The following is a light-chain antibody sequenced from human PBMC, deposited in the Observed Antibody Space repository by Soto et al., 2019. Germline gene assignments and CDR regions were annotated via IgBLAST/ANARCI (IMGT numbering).Light chain of an antibody. CDR3: SSFAGRNTFV. J-gene: IGLJ1*01. V-gene: IGLV2-23*01. CDR2: EDS. Sequence: QSVLTQPASVSGSPGQPITISCTGTISDIETYNLVSWYQQYPGKAPKLLIYEDSKRPSGVSDRFSGSKSVNTASLTIYGLQAEDEADYHFSSFAGRNTFVFGAGTKFTVL. CDR1: ISDIETYNL.